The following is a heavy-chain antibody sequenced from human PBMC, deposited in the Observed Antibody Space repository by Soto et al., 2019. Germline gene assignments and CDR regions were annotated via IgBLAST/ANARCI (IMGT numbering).Heavy chain of an antibody. CDR2: INFAGSEK. CDR3: ARGEMAGNDVPGD. J-gene: IGHJ1*01. D-gene: IGHD2-8*01. V-gene: IGHV3-7*05. CDR1: GFTFRSYW. Sequence: EGPLVESGGGLVQPGGSLRLSCQVSGFTFRSYWMNWVRRAPGKGLEWVANINFAGSEKYYVDAVKGRFTISRANATNSLHRDLSDLRANDTSVYYCARGEMAGNDVPGDWGQGTLVTVSS.